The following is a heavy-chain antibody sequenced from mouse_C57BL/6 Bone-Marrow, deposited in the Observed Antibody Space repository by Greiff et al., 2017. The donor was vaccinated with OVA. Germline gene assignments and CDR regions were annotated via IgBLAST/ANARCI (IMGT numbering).Heavy chain of an antibody. D-gene: IGHD1-1*01. CDR3: ASDYYGSSHGTY. CDR2: ISSGGSYN. Sequence: EVKLMESGGDLVKPGGSLKLSCAASGFTFSSYGMSWVRQTPDKRLEWVATISSGGSYNYYPDSVKGRFTISRDNAKNTLYLQMSNLKSEDTAMYYCASDYYGSSHGTYWGQGTLVTVSA. CDR1: GFTFSSYG. V-gene: IGHV5-6*01. J-gene: IGHJ3*01.